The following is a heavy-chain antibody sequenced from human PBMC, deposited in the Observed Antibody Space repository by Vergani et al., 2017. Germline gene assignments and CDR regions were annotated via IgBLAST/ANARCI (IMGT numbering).Heavy chain of an antibody. Sequence: EVQLVESGGGLAQPGGSLRLSCIVSGFTLSSYSMNWVGQGPGKGLEWIAYLSTSGNIIYYSDSVRGRFTISRETAKNSVFLHMNSLAGDETGVYYCARVLSGHPCDWGQGTLVSVSS. V-gene: IGHV3-48*01. CDR3: ARVLSGHPCD. J-gene: IGHJ4*02. D-gene: IGHD3-10*01. CDR1: GFTLSSYS. CDR2: LSTSGNII.